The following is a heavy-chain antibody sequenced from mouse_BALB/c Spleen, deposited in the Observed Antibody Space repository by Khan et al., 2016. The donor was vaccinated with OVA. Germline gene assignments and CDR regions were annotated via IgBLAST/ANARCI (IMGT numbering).Heavy chain of an antibody. D-gene: IGHD2-3*01. V-gene: IGHV2-9*02. CDR3: ARFYDPYYAMDY. J-gene: IGHJ4*01. Sequence: QVQLKESGPGLVAPSQSLSITCTVSGFSLTSYGVNWVRQPPGKGLEWRGVIWAGGSTNYNSALMSRLSISKDNSKSQVFLKMNSLQTDDTAMYYCARFYDPYYAMDYWGQGTSVTVSS. CDR1: GFSLTSYG. CDR2: IWAGGST.